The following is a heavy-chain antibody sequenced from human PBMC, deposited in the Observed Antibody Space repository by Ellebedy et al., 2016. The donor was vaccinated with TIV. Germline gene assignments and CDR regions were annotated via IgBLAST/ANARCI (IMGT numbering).Heavy chain of an antibody. V-gene: IGHV4-38-2*02. CDR3: ARDRGAASFDP. CDR1: GYSISSGYF. Sequence: MPSETLSLTCTVPGYSISSGYFWGWIRQPPGKGLEWIGSIYHSGTTYYNPSLKSRVTISVDTSKNQFSLKLRSVTAADTAGYYCARDRGAASFDPWGQGALVTVSS. J-gene: IGHJ5*02. D-gene: IGHD6-25*01. CDR2: IYHSGTT.